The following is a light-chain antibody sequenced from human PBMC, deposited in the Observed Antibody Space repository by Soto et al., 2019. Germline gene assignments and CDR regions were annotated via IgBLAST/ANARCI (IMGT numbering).Light chain of an antibody. CDR1: QSLRSN. V-gene: IGKV3-11*01. CDR3: QQRTKWRT. J-gene: IGKJ1*01. CDR2: DAS. Sequence: EILMTQSPATLSVSPGERATLSCRASQSLRSNLAWYQQNPGQAPRVLIYDASHRATGIPARLSGSGSGTEFTLTISSIEPEDFAVDYCQQRTKWRTFGQGTKVDIK.